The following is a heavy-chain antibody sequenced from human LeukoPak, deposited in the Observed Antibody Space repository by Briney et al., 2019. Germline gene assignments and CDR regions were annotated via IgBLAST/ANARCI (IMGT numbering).Heavy chain of an antibody. Sequence: GGSLRLSCTASGFTFRSFGMHWVRQAPGKGLEWVAFIRFDGSNKYYGDSVKGRFIISRDNSKNTLYVEMNSLRIEVTAVYYCAKDRDSSGYPRDFDHWGQGTLVTVSS. CDR1: GFTFRSFG. J-gene: IGHJ4*02. CDR3: AKDRDSSGYPRDFDH. CDR2: IRFDGSNK. V-gene: IGHV3-30*02. D-gene: IGHD3-22*01.